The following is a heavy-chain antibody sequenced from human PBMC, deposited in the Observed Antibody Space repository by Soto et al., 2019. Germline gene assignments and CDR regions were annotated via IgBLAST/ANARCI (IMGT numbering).Heavy chain of an antibody. CDR1: GGSISSYY. Sequence: LSETLSLTCTVSGGSISSYYWSWIRQPPGKGLEWIGYIYYSGSTNYNPSLKSRVTISVDTSKNQFSLKLSSVTAADTAVYYCASTSDYGDYDFDYWGQGTLVTVSS. J-gene: IGHJ4*02. V-gene: IGHV4-59*01. CDR2: IYYSGST. CDR3: ASTSDYGDYDFDY. D-gene: IGHD4-17*01.